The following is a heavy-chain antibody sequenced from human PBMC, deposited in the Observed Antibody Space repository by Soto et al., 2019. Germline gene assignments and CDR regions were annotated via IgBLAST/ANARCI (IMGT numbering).Heavy chain of an antibody. D-gene: IGHD6-19*01. Sequence: SETLSLTCAVYGGSFSGYYWSWIRQPPGKGLEWIGEINHSGSANYNPSLKSRVTISVDTSKNQFSLKLSSVTAADTAVYYCATSSRWQWLVYYFDYWGQGTLVTVSS. V-gene: IGHV4-34*01. CDR1: GGSFSGYY. CDR3: ATSSRWQWLVYYFDY. J-gene: IGHJ4*02. CDR2: INHSGSA.